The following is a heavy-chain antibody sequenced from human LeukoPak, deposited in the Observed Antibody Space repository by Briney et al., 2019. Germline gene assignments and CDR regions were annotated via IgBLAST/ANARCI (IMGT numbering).Heavy chain of an antibody. J-gene: IGHJ3*02. V-gene: IGHV4-59*08. D-gene: IGHD2-2*01. CDR1: GGSISSYY. CDR2: IYYSGST. CDR3: ARNPTPYCSSTSCLDKAFDI. Sequence: SETLSLTCTVSGGSISSYYWSWIRQPPGKSLEWIGYIYYSGSTYYNPSLKSRVTISVDTSKNQFSLKLSSVTAADTAVYYCARNPTPYCSSTSCLDKAFDIWGQGTMVTVSS.